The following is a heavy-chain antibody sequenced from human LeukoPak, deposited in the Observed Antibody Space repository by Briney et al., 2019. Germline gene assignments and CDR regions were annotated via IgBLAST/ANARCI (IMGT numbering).Heavy chain of an antibody. Sequence: ASVKVSCKASGGTFSSYAISWVRQAPGQGLEWMGGIIPIFGTANYAQKFQGRVTITADESTSTAYMELSSLRSEGTAVYYCARDLSYGDYSAFDYWGQGTLVTVSS. CDR3: ARDLSYGDYSAFDY. CDR2: IIPIFGTA. J-gene: IGHJ4*02. V-gene: IGHV1-69*13. D-gene: IGHD4-17*01. CDR1: GGTFSSYA.